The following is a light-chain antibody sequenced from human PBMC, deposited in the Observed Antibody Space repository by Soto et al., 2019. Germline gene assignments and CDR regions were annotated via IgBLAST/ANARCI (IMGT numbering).Light chain of an antibody. V-gene: IGKV3-20*01. CDR2: DAS. CDR3: QQYGSSGT. Sequence: EIVMTQSPATLSVSPGEDVTLSCRASQSVSSYLAWYQQKPGQAPRLLIYDASNRATGIPDRFSGSGSGTDFTLTISRLEPEDFAVYYCQQYGSSGTFGQGTKVDIK. CDR1: QSVSSY. J-gene: IGKJ1*01.